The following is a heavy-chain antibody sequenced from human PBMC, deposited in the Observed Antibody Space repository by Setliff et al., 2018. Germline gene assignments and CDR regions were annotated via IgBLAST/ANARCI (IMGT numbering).Heavy chain of an antibody. J-gene: IGHJ5*02. CDR3: ARHVWGGSSWYNWFDP. Sequence: PSETLSLTCAVSGYSISSGYYWGWIRQPPGKGLEWIGSIYHSGSTYYYPSLKSRVTISVDTSKNQFSLKLSSVTAADTAVYYCARHVWGGSSWYNWFDPWGQGTLVTVSS. D-gene: IGHD6-13*01. V-gene: IGHV4-38-2*01. CDR2: IYHSGST. CDR1: GYSISSGYY.